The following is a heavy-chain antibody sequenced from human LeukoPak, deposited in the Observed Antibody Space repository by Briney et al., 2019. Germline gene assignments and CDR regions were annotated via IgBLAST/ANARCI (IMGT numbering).Heavy chain of an antibody. CDR2: IYYSGST. CDR1: GVSISSYH. J-gene: IGHJ4*02. V-gene: IGHV4-59*01. Sequence: SETLSLTCTVSGVSISSYHWSWIRQPPGRGLEWIGYIYYSGSTNYNPSLKSRVTISVDTSKNQFSLKLSSVTAADTAVYYCAREYSSGQYYFDYWGQGTLVTVSS. D-gene: IGHD3-22*01. CDR3: AREYSSGQYYFDY.